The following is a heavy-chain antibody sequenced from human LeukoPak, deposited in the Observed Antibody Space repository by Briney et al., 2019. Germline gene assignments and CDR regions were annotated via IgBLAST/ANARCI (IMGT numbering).Heavy chain of an antibody. D-gene: IGHD2-15*01. V-gene: IGHV3-74*01. Sequence: GGSLKLSCAASGFTFNKHWIHWVRQAPGKGLVWVSRVDSDGGGTTFVDSVKGRFTISRDNAKNTVYLQMSSLRVEDTAVYYCARGRPHLLPDSWGQGTLVTVSS. CDR2: VDSDGGGT. J-gene: IGHJ4*02. CDR3: ARGRPHLLPDS. CDR1: GFTFNKHW.